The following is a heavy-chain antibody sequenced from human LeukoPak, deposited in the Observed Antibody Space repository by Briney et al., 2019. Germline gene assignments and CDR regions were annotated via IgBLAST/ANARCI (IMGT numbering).Heavy chain of an antibody. J-gene: IGHJ4*02. CDR1: AFTFSSFG. CDR3: APDLRGTDWSLDY. D-gene: IGHD3-9*01. V-gene: IGHV3-33*01. CDR2: IWYDGSNK. Sequence: GGSLRLSCAATAFTFSSFGMHWVRQAPGKGLEWVAVIWYDGSNKYYADSVEGRFTISRDNSKNTLYLQMNSLRAEDTAVYYCAPDLRGTDWSLDYWGQGTLVTVSS.